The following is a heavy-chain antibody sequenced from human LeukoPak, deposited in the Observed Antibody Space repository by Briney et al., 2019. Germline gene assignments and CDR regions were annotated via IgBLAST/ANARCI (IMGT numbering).Heavy chain of an antibody. CDR2: IIPIFGTA. Sequence: ASVKVSCKASGGTFRNYAISWVRQAPGQGLEWMGGIIPIFGTANYAQKFQGRVTITADESTTTAYIELSSLRSEDTAVYYCARGRDSSGQIPFFYWGQGTLVTVSS. J-gene: IGHJ4*02. D-gene: IGHD3-22*01. V-gene: IGHV1-69*13. CDR1: GGTFRNYA. CDR3: ARGRDSSGQIPFFY.